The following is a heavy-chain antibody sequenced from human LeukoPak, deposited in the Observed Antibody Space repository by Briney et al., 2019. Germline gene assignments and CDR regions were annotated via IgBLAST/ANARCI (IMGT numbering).Heavy chain of an antibody. V-gene: IGHV3-23*01. Sequence: GGSLRLSCAASGFTFSSYAMSWVRQAPGKGLEWVSAISGSGGSTYYADSVKGRFTISRDNSKNTLYLQMNRLRAEDTAVYYCAKRGTMVRGVFDYWGQGTLVTVSS. CDR1: GFTFSSYA. CDR3: AKRGTMVRGVFDY. D-gene: IGHD3-10*01. CDR2: ISGSGGST. J-gene: IGHJ4*02.